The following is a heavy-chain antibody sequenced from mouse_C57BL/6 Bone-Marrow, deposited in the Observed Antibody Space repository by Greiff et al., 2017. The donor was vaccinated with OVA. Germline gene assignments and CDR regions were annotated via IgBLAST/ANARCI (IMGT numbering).Heavy chain of an antibody. CDR1: GYTFTDYE. V-gene: IGHV1-15*01. CDR3: TQYYYGSSPHWYFDV. D-gene: IGHD1-1*01. J-gene: IGHJ1*03. CDR2: IDPETGGT. Sequence: VQLQQSGAELVRPGASVTLSCKASGYTFTDYEMHWVKQTPVHGLEWIGAIDPETGGTAYNQKFKGKAILTADKSYSTAYMEHRSLTSEDSAVYYCTQYYYGSSPHWYFDVWGTGTTVTVSS.